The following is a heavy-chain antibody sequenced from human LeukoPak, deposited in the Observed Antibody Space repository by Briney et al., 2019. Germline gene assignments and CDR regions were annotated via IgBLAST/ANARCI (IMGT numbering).Heavy chain of an antibody. CDR2: IYYSGST. D-gene: IGHD2-2*01. CDR1: GGSISSSSYY. Sequence: PSETLSLTCTVSGGSISSSSYYWGWIRQPPGKGLEWIGSIYYSGSTYYNPSLKSRVTISVDTSKNQFSLKLSSVTAADTAVYYCARDHCSSTSCQVLDWFDPWGQGTLVTVSS. V-gene: IGHV4-39*07. CDR3: ARDHCSSTSCQVLDWFDP. J-gene: IGHJ5*02.